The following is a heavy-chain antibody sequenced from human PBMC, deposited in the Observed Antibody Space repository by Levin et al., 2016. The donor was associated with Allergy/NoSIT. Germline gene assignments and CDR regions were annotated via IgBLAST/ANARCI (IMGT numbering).Heavy chain of an antibody. Sequence: GGSLRLSCAASGFTVRNNYMSWVRQAPGKGLEWVSVIYHDGTAYYADSVRGRFTISRDNSMNTLYLQMNSLTIDDTAVYYCAGGMGHSWSHDPWGQGTLVTVSS. D-gene: IGHD6-13*01. J-gene: IGHJ5*02. CDR3: AGGMGHSWSHDP. V-gene: IGHV3-53*01. CDR2: IYHDGTA. CDR1: GFTVRNNY.